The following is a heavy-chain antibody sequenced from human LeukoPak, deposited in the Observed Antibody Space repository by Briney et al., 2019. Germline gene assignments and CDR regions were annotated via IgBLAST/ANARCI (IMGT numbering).Heavy chain of an antibody. CDR3: ARDKGGWPNNWFDP. V-gene: IGHV1-69*01. J-gene: IGHJ5*02. Sequence: ASVKVSCKASGGTFSSYAISWVRQAPGKGLEWMGGIIPIFGTANYAQKFQGRVTITADESTSTAYMELSSLRSEDTAVYYCARDKGGWPNNWFDPWGQGTLVTVSS. CDR2: IIPIFGTA. CDR1: GGTFSSYA. D-gene: IGHD6-19*01.